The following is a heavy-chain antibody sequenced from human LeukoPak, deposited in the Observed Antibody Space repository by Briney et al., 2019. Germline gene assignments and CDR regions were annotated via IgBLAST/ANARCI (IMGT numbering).Heavy chain of an antibody. Sequence: GGSLRLSCAASGFTFSSYGMHWVRQAPGKGLERVAVIWYDGSNKYYADSVKGRFTISRDNSKNTLYLQMNSLRAEDTAVYYCAKEDRHDYYDSSGYIDYWGQGTLVTVSS. V-gene: IGHV3-33*06. CDR3: AKEDRHDYYDSSGYIDY. J-gene: IGHJ4*02. D-gene: IGHD3-22*01. CDR2: IWYDGSNK. CDR1: GFTFSSYG.